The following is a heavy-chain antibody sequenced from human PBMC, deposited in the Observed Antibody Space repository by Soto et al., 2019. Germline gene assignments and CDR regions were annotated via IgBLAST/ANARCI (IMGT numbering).Heavy chain of an antibody. V-gene: IGHV1-69*12. CDR1: GGTFSSYA. Sequence: QVQLVQSGAAVKKPGSSVKVSCKASGGTFSSYAISWVRQAPGQGLEWMGGIIPIFGTANYAQKFQGRVTITADESTSTPYMELSSLRVEDRAVYYCARSPYHYYASSGYFDYWGQGTLVTVSS. CDR3: ARSPYHYYASSGYFDY. CDR2: IIPIFGTA. D-gene: IGHD3-22*01. J-gene: IGHJ4*02.